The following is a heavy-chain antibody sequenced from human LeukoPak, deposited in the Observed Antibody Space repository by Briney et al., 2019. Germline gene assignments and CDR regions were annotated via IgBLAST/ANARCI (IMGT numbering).Heavy chain of an antibody. CDR3: ARDRAWNYFDY. CDR2: ISNDGSRK. Sequence: GGSLRLSCAASGFTFSSYGMHWVRQALGKGLEWVAIISNDGSRKYYAHSVEGRFTISRDNSKNTLYLQMDSLRAEDTAVYYCARDRAWNYFDYWGQGTLVTVSS. CDR1: GFTFSSYG. J-gene: IGHJ4*02. D-gene: IGHD3-3*01. V-gene: IGHV3-30*03.